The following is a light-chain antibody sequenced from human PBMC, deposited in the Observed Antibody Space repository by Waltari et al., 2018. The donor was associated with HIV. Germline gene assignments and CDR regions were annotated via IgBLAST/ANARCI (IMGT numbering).Light chain of an antibody. Sequence: EMVLTRSTGTLPWPPGHRATPAGRARQRVSNNHLALYQQKPGQAPRLRIDVTTRRATGIPDRFSGRWSGTDFTLTIARLEPVDLSVYYCQHYGNSPYTFGQETKLEIK. CDR3: QHYGNSPYT. CDR2: VTT. J-gene: IGKJ2*01. V-gene: IGKV3-20*01. CDR1: QRVSNNH.